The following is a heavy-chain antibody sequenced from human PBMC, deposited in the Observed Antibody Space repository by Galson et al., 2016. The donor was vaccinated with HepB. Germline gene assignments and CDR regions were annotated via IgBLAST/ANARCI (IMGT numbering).Heavy chain of an antibody. CDR2: IGESGGST. CDR3: ANLASLRGSSGWYDRFFEF. CDR1: RFTFSSFD. J-gene: IGHJ4*02. Sequence: SLRLSCAASRFTFSSFDMSWVRQPPGKGLEWLSSIGESGGSTYYADYVKGRFTISRDNSKNTLFLQMNSLRAEDTAVYYCANLASLRGSSGWYDRFFEFWGQGTLVTVSS. D-gene: IGHD6-13*01. V-gene: IGHV3-23*01.